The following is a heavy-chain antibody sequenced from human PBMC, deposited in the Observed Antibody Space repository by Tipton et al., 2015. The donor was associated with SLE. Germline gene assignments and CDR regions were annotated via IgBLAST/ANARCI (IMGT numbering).Heavy chain of an antibody. CDR1: GGAVTTGGFY. D-gene: IGHD5-12*01. Sequence: TLSLTCTVSGGAVTTGGFYWSWIRQHPGKGLEWIGRIFTSGSTTYDNPSLKSRVTISADMSKNQFSLTLNSVTAADTAVYYCAGGVATSNYWGQGTLATVSS. V-gene: IGHV4-61*02. CDR3: AGGVATSNY. J-gene: IGHJ4*02. CDR2: IFTSGST.